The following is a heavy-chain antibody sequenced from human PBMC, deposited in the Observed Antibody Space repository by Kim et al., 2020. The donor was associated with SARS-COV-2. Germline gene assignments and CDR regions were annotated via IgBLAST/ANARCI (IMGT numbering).Heavy chain of an antibody. CDR1: GFTVSSNY. J-gene: IGHJ6*02. CDR3: ARVTVSTLRESTYGVDV. CDR2: IYSGGAT. D-gene: IGHD4-4*01. Sequence: GGSLRLSCAASGFTVSSNYMSWVRQAPGKGLEWVSIIYSGGATYYADSVKGRFTISRDNSKNTLYLQMNSLRAEDTAVYYCARVTVSTLRESTYGVDVWGQGTTVTVSS. V-gene: IGHV3-53*01.